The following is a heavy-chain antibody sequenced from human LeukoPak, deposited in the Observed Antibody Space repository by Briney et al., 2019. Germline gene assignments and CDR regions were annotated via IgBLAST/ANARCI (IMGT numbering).Heavy chain of an antibody. D-gene: IGHD3-9*01. J-gene: IGHJ6*03. V-gene: IGHV1-69*05. CDR2: IIPIFGTA. CDR1: GGTFSSYA. Sequence: SVKVSCKASGGTFSSYAISWVRQAPGQGLEWMGGIIPIFGTANYAQKFQGRVTITTDESTSTAYMELSSLRSEDAAVYYCARCRGWGYYDILTGYYRGYYYYYMDVWGKGTTDTVSS. CDR3: ARCRGWGYYDILTGYYRGYYYYYMDV.